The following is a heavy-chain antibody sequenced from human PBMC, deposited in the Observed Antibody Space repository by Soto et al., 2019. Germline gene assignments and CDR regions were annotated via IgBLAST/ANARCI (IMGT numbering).Heavy chain of an antibody. V-gene: IGHV3-48*03. Sequence: GGSLGLSCATSGFTFSSYEMNWVRQAPGKGLEWVSYISSSGSTIYYADSVKGRFTISRDNAKNSLYLQMDSLRAEDTAVYYCARDQEAGSFFPYYYGMDVWGQGTTVTVSS. D-gene: IGHD6-13*01. CDR3: ARDQEAGSFFPYYYGMDV. CDR2: ISSSGSTI. CDR1: GFTFSSYE. J-gene: IGHJ6*02.